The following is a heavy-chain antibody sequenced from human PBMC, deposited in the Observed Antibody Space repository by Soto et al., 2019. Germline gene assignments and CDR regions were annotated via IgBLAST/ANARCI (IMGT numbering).Heavy chain of an antibody. CDR2: IYHSGST. D-gene: IGHD3-22*01. V-gene: IGHV4-30-2*01. CDR3: ARGGYYYDSSGYYYHDAFDI. Sequence: QLQLQESGSGLVKPSQTLSLTCAVSGGSISSGGYSWSWIRQPPGTGLEWIGYIYHSGSTYYNPSLKSRVTISVDRYKNQFSLKLSSVTAADTAVYYCARGGYYYDSSGYYYHDAFDIWGQGTMVTVSS. J-gene: IGHJ3*02. CDR1: GGSISSGGYS.